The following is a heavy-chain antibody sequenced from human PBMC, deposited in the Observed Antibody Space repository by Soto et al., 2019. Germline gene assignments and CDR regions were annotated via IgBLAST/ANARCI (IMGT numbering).Heavy chain of an antibody. CDR2: ISDSMRSTI. Sequence: PGGSLRLSCAASGFTFSSYSMNWVRQAPGKGLEWVSYISDSMRSTIYYADSVKGRFTISRDNAKNSLYLQMNSLRDEDTAVYYCARINGDYVPIAYWGQGTLVTVSS. CDR3: ARINGDYVPIAY. J-gene: IGHJ4*02. D-gene: IGHD4-17*01. V-gene: IGHV3-48*02. CDR1: GFTFSSYS.